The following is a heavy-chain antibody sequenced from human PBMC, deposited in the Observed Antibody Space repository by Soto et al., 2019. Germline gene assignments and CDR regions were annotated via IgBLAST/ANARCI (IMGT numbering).Heavy chain of an antibody. D-gene: IGHD6-13*01. V-gene: IGHV4-39*01. CDR3: ARPGYSSNWYWFDS. CDR2: MHYSGST. CDR1: GGSFRSRDYY. J-gene: IGHJ5*01. Sequence: SETLSLTCTVSGGSFRSRDYYWGWIRQPPNKGLEWIGSMHYSGSTFYNPSLKSRVTISVDTSRNQFSLKVTSVTAADTAVYYCARPGYSSNWYWFDSWGQGTLVTVSS.